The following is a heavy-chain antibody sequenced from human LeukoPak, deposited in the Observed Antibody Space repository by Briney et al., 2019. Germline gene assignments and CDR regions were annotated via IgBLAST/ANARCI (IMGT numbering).Heavy chain of an antibody. V-gene: IGHV3-48*01. CDR1: GFTFSSYS. D-gene: IGHD3-22*01. CDR2: ISSSSSTI. CDR3: ARGQLYYYDSSGGRTYTDY. Sequence: GGSLRLSCAASGFTFSSYSMNWVRQAPGKGLEWVSYISSSSSTIYYADSVKGRFTISRDNAKNSLYLQMNSLRAEATTVYYCARGQLYYYDSSGGRTYTDYWGQGTLVTVSS. J-gene: IGHJ4*02.